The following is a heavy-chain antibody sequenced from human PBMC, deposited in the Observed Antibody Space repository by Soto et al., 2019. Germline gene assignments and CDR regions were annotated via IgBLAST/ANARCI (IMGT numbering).Heavy chain of an antibody. CDR1: GGSISSYY. CDR2: IYYSGST. D-gene: IGHD6-19*01. V-gene: IGHV4-59*01. CDR3: AGEGIAVAGIFDY. Sequence: QVQLQESGPGLVKPSETLSLTCTVSGGSISSYYWSWIRQPPGKGLEWIGYIYYSGSTNYNPSLKSRVTISVDTSKNQFSLKLSSVTAADTAVYYCAGEGIAVAGIFDYWGQGTLVTVSS. J-gene: IGHJ4*02.